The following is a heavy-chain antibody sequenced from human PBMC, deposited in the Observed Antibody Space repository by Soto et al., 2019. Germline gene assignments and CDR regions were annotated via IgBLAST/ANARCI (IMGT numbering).Heavy chain of an antibody. CDR3: ARHRGKIQGGMDV. CDR1: YSFTSYW. CDR2: IYPGDSDT. D-gene: IGHD5-18*01. V-gene: IGHV5-51*01. J-gene: IGHJ6*02. Sequence: YSFTSYWIVWVRQMPGKVLEWMGIIYPGDSDTRYSPSFQGQVTISADKSISTAYLQWSSLKASDTAMYYCARHRGKIQGGMDVWGQGTTVTVSS.